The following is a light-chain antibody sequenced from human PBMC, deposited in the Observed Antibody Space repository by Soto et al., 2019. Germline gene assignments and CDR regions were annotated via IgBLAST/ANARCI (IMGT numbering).Light chain of an antibody. Sequence: DIQMTQSPSTLSASVGDRVTITCRASQSISSWLAWYQQKLGRAPRLLIYDASSLDSGVPSRFSGSGYGTEFTLTISTLQPDDFATYYRQQYNTYSSLTFGGGTKVEIK. CDR1: QSISSW. CDR3: QQYNTYSSLT. J-gene: IGKJ4*01. V-gene: IGKV1-5*01. CDR2: DAS.